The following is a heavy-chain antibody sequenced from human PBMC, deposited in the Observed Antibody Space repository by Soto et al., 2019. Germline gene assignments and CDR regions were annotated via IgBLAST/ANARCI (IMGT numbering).Heavy chain of an antibody. V-gene: IGHV6-1*01. CDR2: TYYRSRWYN. D-gene: IGHD1-7*01. CDR1: GDNVSSNIAA. CDR3: AGTTSHQWYYMDV. Sequence: SQTLSLTCAISGDNVSSNIAAWNWIRLSPSRGLEWLARTYYRSRWYNDYAVSVRSRITVNPDTSKNQFSLQLTSVTPEDTAVYYCAGTTSHQWYYMDVWGKGTTVTVSS. J-gene: IGHJ6*03.